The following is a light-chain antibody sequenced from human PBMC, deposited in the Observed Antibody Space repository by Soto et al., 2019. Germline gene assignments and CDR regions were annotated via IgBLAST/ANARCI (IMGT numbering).Light chain of an antibody. J-gene: IGKJ1*01. CDR1: DSISKW. V-gene: IGKV1-5*03. Sequence: DIQMTQCPSTLSPSLGDRVTTTCRINDSISKWLAWYQQQPGKAPKLLIYKASRLQSGVPSRFSGSRSATECTLTISSLQPDDFATYYCQQYNTYSRTFGQGTKVDIK. CDR2: KAS. CDR3: QQYNTYSRT.